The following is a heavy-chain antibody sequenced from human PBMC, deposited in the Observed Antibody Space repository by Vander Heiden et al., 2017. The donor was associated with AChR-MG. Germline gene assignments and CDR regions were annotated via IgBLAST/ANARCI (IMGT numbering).Heavy chain of an antibody. D-gene: IGHD6-13*01. J-gene: IGHJ4*02. CDR3: AVYSSSWSDYFDY. Sequence: QVQLQESGPGLVKPSETLSLTCAVSGYSISSGYYWGWIRQPPGKGLEWIGSIYHSGSTYYNPSLKSRVTISVDTSKNQFSLKLSSVTAADTAVYYCAVYSSSWSDYFDYWGQGTLVTVSS. CDR1: GYSISSGYY. V-gene: IGHV4-38-2*01. CDR2: IYHSGST.